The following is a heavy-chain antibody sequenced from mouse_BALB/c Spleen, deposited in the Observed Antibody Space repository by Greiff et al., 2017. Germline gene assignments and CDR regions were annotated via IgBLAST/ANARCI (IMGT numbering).Heavy chain of an antibody. CDR2: IWAGGST. Sequence: VKVVESGPGLVAPSQSLSITCTASGFSLTSYGVHWVRQPPGKGLEWLGVIWAGGSTNYNSALMSRLSISKDNSKSQVFLKMNSLQTDDTAMYYCARTDPWFAYWGQGTLVTVSA. CDR3: ARTDPWFAY. CDR1: GFSLTSYG. J-gene: IGHJ3*01. V-gene: IGHV2-9*02.